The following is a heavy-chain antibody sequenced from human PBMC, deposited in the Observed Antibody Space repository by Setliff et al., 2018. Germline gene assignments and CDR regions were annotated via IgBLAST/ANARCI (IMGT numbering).Heavy chain of an antibody. CDR1: GYSISGGYY. J-gene: IGHJ6*02. V-gene: IGHV4-38-2*01. CDR3: ARLNYDILTGYYGSPYYYGMDV. Sequence: SETLSLTCAVSGYSISGGYYWGWIRQPPGKGLEWIGSIYHSGSTYYNPSLKSRVTISVDTSKNQFSLKLSSVTAADTAVYYCARLNYDILTGYYGSPYYYGMDVWGQGTTVTVSS. D-gene: IGHD3-9*01. CDR2: IYHSGST.